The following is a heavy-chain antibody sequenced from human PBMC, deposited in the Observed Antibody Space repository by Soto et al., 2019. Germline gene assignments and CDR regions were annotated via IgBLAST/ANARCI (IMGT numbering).Heavy chain of an antibody. CDR3: GRHSHLPGTDFYGMDV. Sequence: QVQLVQSGAEVKKPGSSVKVSCKASGGTFSSYAISWVRQAPGQGLEWLGGIIPIFGTANYARKFQGRVTSTAHKSTSTAYMELSSLRSEDTDVYYCGRHSHLPGTDFYGMDVWGQGTTVTVSS. CDR2: IIPIFGTA. V-gene: IGHV1-69*06. J-gene: IGHJ6*02. CDR1: GGTFSSYA. D-gene: IGHD3-10*01.